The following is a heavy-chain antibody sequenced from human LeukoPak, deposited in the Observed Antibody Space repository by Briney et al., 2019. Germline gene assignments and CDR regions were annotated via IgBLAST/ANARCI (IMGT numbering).Heavy chain of an antibody. CDR3: ARDPYCSSTSCYGPDY. CDR1: GGSISTSGYY. D-gene: IGHD2-2*01. CDR2: IHHSGST. J-gene: IGHJ4*02. Sequence: SETLSLTCTVSGGSISTSGYYWSWIRQPPGKGLEWIGYIHHSGSTYYNPSLKSRVTISVDRSKNQFSLKLSSVTAADTAVYYCARDPYCSSTSCYGPDYWGQGTLVTVSS. V-gene: IGHV4-30-2*01.